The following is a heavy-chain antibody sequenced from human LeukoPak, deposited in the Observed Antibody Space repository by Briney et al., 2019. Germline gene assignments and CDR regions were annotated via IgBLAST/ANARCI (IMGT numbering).Heavy chain of an antibody. D-gene: IGHD6-19*01. V-gene: IGHV3-48*02. J-gene: IGHJ4*02. Sequence: GGSLRLSCSASGFIFSSYSMNWVRQAPGKGLEWISYISSSGTTTYYADSVKGRFTISRDNAKKSLYLQMKSLRDEDTAVYYCARERTSGWDAFDFWGQGTLVTVSS. CDR2: ISSSGTTT. CDR1: GFIFSSYS. CDR3: ARERTSGWDAFDF.